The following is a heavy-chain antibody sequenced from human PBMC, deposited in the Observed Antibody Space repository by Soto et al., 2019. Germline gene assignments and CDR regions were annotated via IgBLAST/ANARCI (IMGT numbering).Heavy chain of an antibody. CDR3: ARDPEIIKYGSGSYSPSGFDP. D-gene: IGHD3-10*01. J-gene: IGHJ5*02. V-gene: IGHV4-31*03. Sequence: SETLSLTCTVPGGSISSGGYYWSWIRQHPGKGLEWIGYIYYSGSTYYNPSLKSRVTISVDTSKNQFSLKLSSVTAADTAVYYCARDPEIIKYGSGSYSPSGFDPWGQGTLVTVSS. CDR1: GGSISSGGYY. CDR2: IYYSGST.